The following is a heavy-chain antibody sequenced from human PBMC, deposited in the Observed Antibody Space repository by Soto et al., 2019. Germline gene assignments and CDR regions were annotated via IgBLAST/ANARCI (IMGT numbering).Heavy chain of an antibody. CDR3: AVGSVDIVPTGMKPFDP. CDR2: IIPIFGTA. CDR1: GGTFSNYA. Sequence: QVPLVQSGAEVKKPGSSVKVSCKASGGTFSNYAISWVRQAPGQGLEWMGGIIPIFGTANYAQKFQGRVTITADESTSTAYMELSSLRSEDTAIYYCAVGSVDIVPTGMKPFDPWGQGTLVTVSS. D-gene: IGHD5-12*01. V-gene: IGHV1-69*12. J-gene: IGHJ5*02.